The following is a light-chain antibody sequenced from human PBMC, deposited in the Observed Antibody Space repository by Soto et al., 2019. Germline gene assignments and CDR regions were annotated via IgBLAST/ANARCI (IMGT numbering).Light chain of an antibody. CDR1: QSIDSK. Sequence: IVMTQSPATLSVSPGERATLSCRAGQSIDSKLAWYQQRPGQAPRLLIYAASTRATGIPARLSGSGSGTEFTLTISGLQSEVFVVYYCQQYKSWRTFGQGTNVEIK. CDR2: AAS. J-gene: IGKJ1*01. CDR3: QQYKSWRT. V-gene: IGKV3-15*01.